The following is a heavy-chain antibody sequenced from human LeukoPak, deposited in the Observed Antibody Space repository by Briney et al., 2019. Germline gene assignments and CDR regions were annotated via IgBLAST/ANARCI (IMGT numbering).Heavy chain of an antibody. D-gene: IGHD2-8*01. V-gene: IGHV3-74*01. Sequence: PGGSLRLSCAASGFSVSSYWMNWVRQAPGEGLVWVSRISSDGRTISYADSVKGRFTISRDNAKNTLSLQMNSLRGEDTAVYYCGREDRIVLGNDAFDIWGQGTMVTVSS. CDR2: ISSDGRTI. CDR3: GREDRIVLGNDAFDI. CDR1: GFSVSSYW. J-gene: IGHJ3*02.